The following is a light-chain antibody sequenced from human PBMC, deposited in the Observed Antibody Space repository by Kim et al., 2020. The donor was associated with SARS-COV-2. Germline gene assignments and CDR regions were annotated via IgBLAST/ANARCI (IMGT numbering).Light chain of an antibody. CDR1: RSHIGTNP. V-gene: IGLV1-44*01. Sequence: KVTIYCSGGRSHIGTNPVIWYQHIAGAAPELLIYSYNPRPSGVPDRFSGSKSGTSASLAISGLQSEDEADYYCATWDDGLNVWVFGGGTQLTVL. CDR3: ATWDDGLNVWV. CDR2: SYN. J-gene: IGLJ3*02.